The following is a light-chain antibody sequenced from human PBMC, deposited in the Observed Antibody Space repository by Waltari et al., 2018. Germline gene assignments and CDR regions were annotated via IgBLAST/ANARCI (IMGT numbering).Light chain of an antibody. J-gene: IGKJ1*01. Sequence: IVLTQSPGTLSSSPGERATLSCRASQSVSRSLAWYQQKPGQAPKLLIYGASTRATGIPDRFTGSGSGTDFSLTISSLEPEDFAIYCCQHYVRLPATFGQGTKVEIK. CDR3: QHYVRLPAT. V-gene: IGKV3-20*01. CDR2: GAS. CDR1: QSVSRS.